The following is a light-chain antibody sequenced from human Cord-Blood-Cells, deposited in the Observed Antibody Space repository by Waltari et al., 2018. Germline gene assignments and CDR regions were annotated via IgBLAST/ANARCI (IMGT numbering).Light chain of an antibody. J-gene: IGLJ3*02. CDR2: GNS. V-gene: IGLV1-40*01. CDR3: QSYDSSLSGSV. Sequence: QSVLTQPPSVSGAPGQRVTISCTGSSSNIGAGYDVHWYQQLPGTAPKLLIYGNSNRPAGGPDRFSGSESGTSASLVITGLQAEDEADYFCQSYDSSLSGSVFGGGTKLTVL. CDR1: SSNIGAGYD.